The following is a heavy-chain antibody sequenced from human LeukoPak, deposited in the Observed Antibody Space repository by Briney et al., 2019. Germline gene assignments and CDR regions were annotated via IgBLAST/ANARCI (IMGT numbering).Heavy chain of an antibody. Sequence: GGSLRLSCAASGFTFSSHAMHWVRQAPGKGLEWVAVISYDGSNKYYADSVKGRFTISRDNSKNTLYLQMNSLRAEDTAVYYCASENGDPYYFDYWGQGTLVTVSS. CDR1: GFTFSSHA. D-gene: IGHD4-17*01. V-gene: IGHV3-30-3*01. CDR2: ISYDGSNK. J-gene: IGHJ4*02. CDR3: ASENGDPYYFDY.